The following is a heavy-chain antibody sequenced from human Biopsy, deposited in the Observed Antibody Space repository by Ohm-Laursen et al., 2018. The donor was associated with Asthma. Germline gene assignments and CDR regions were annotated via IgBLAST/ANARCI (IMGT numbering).Heavy chain of an antibody. D-gene: IGHD7-27*01. V-gene: IGHV4-39*01. Sequence: TLSLTCTVSGGSMGSSSYYWGWIRQPPGKGLEWMGSISYTGSAYHNPSLKSRVTISVDTSKNHFSLKLSSATAADTAVYYCARHWDWGSFFDYWGQGTPVTVPS. CDR2: ISYTGSA. CDR3: ARHWDWGSFFDY. J-gene: IGHJ4*02. CDR1: GGSMGSSSYY.